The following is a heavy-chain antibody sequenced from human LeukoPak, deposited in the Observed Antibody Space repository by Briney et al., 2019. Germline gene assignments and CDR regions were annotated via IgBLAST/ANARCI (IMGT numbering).Heavy chain of an antibody. CDR1: GHSFTNHW. J-gene: IGHJ5*02. V-gene: IGHV5-51*01. CDR3: ARVYYDTSGQFYNWFDP. Sequence: GESLKISCKASGHSFTNHWIGWVRQMPGKGLEWLGIIYPGDSDTRYSPSFQGQVTISADKSISTAYLQWSSLKASDTAMYYCARVYYDTSGQFYNWFDPWGQGTLVTVSS. D-gene: IGHD3-22*01. CDR2: IYPGDSDT.